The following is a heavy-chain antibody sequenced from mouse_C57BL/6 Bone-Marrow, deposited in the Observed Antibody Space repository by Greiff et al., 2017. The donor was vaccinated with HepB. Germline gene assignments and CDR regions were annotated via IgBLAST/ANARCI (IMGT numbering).Heavy chain of an antibody. J-gene: IGHJ4*01. CDR3: AKNSVTTVVAQPYYYAMDY. CDR1: GFSLTSYG. Sequence: QVQLKESGPGLVQPSQSLSITCTVSGFSLTSYGVHWVRQSPGKGLEWLGVIWRGGSTDYNAAFMSRLSITKDNSKSQVFFKMNSLQADDTALYYWAKNSVTTVVAQPYYYAMDYWGQGTSVTVSS. V-gene: IGHV2-5*01. D-gene: IGHD1-1*01. CDR2: IWRGGST.